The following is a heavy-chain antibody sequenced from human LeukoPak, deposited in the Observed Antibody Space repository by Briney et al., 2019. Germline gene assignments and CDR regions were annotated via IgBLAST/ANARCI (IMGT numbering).Heavy chain of an antibody. CDR2: FYYVGST. CDR3: ATNYDGVLNDAFDI. Sequence: PSETLSLTCTVSGGSITSGKYYWSWLRQPPGKGLEWIGYFYYVGSTNSNPSLKSRVTISMDTSKSQVSLKLSSVTAADTAVYYCATNYDGVLNDAFDIWGQGIMVAVSS. V-gene: IGHV4-61*01. CDR1: GGSITSGKYY. D-gene: IGHD4-23*01. J-gene: IGHJ3*02.